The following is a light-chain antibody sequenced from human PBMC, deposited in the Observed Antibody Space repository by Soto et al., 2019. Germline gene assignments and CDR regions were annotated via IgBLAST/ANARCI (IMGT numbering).Light chain of an antibody. Sequence: DIVLTQSPGTLSLSPGERATLSCRASQSVGRSYLAWYQQKPGQAPRLLISSVSKRATGIPDRFGGGGSGTGFTLTISRVEPEDFALYICQQYDGSPITFGQGTRLEIK. CDR1: QSVGRSY. CDR3: QQYDGSPIT. V-gene: IGKV3-20*01. CDR2: SVS. J-gene: IGKJ5*01.